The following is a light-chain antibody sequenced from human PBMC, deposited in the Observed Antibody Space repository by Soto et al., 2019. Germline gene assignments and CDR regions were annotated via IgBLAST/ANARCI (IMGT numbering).Light chain of an antibody. CDR3: QQYGSSPYI. J-gene: IGKJ2*01. CDR1: QSVSSSY. CDR2: GAS. V-gene: IGKV3-20*01. Sequence: EIELTQSPGTLSLTPGERATLSCRASQSVSSSYLAWYQQKPGQAPRLLIYGASSRATGIPDRFSGSGSGTDFTLTISRLEPEDIAVYYCQQYGSSPYIFGQGTKLEIK.